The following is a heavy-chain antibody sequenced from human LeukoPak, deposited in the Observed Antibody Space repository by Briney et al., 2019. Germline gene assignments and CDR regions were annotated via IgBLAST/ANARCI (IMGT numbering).Heavy chain of an antibody. CDR3: AGDTKTYYYGSGSDYSYGMDV. V-gene: IGHV4-59*01. Sequence: SGALSLTCTVSGGSICRYYWSWSPQPPRERPEWIGYILYSGSTNYNPSLKSRVTISAATSKNQFSLKLSSVTAADTAVYYWAGDTKTYYYGSGSDYSYGMDVWGQGTTVTVSS. CDR2: ILYSGST. CDR1: GGSICRYY. D-gene: IGHD3-10*01. J-gene: IGHJ6*02.